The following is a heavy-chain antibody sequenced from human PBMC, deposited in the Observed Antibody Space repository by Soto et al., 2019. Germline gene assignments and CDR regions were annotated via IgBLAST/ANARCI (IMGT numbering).Heavy chain of an antibody. D-gene: IGHD2-21*01. J-gene: IGHJ4*02. CDR1: GFTFRNFV. V-gene: IGHV3-23*01. CDR3: APDRGWGVVSPSHDY. Sequence: EVQLLESGGGIVQPGGSLRVSCVASGFTFRNFVMRWVRQAPGKGLEWVSAIRGTGGETFYADSVKGRFTISRDNSKNTLYLQMNSLRDEDTALYFCAPDRGWGVVSPSHDYWGQGTLVTVSS. CDR2: IRGTGGET.